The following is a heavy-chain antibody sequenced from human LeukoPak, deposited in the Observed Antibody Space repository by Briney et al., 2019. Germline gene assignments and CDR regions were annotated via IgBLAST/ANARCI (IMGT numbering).Heavy chain of an antibody. J-gene: IGHJ6*02. Sequence: GGSLRLSCAASGSTFSSYAMSWVRQAPGKGLEWVSAISGSGGSTYYADSVKGRFTISRDNSKNTLYLQMNSLRAEDTAVYYCAKESGVVTATTYYYYGMDVWGQGTTVTVSS. CDR2: ISGSGGST. V-gene: IGHV3-23*01. CDR1: GSTFSSYA. D-gene: IGHD2-21*02. CDR3: AKESGVVTATTYYYYGMDV.